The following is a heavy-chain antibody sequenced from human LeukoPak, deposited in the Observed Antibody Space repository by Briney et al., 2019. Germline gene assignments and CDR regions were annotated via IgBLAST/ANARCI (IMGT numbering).Heavy chain of an antibody. CDR2: IYPSNSDT. D-gene: IGHD3-3*01. CDR1: GYNFTSYW. Sequence: GESLKISCKGFGYNFTSYWIAWVRQMPGKGLEWMGLIYPSNSDTKYSPSFQGQVTISADKSISTAYLQWSNLKASDTAMYYCARRYTIFGVVTIDYWGQGTLVTVSS. V-gene: IGHV5-51*01. CDR3: ARRYTIFGVVTIDY. J-gene: IGHJ4*02.